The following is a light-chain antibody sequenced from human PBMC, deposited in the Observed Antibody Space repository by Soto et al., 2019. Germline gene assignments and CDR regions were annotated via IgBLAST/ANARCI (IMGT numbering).Light chain of an antibody. V-gene: IGLV2-14*03. J-gene: IGLJ1*01. CDR2: DVT. CDR1: SSDVGGYNF. Sequence: QSALTQPASVSGSPGQSITISCTGTSSDVGGYNFVSWYQHHPGRAPKLLIYDVTDRPSGVSNRFSGSKSGNTASLTISGLQAEDEADYYCTSYSNAIIPYVFGTGTKLTVL. CDR3: TSYSNAIIPYV.